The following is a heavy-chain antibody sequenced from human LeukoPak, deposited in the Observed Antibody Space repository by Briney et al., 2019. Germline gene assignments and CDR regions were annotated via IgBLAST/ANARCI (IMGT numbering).Heavy chain of an antibody. Sequence: SVKVSCKASGGTFTSYAISWVRQAPGQGLEWMGRIIPIFGTANYAQKFQGRVTITTDESTSTAYMELSSLRSEDTAVYYCARDRDDYLSVNWFDPWGQGTLVTVSS. V-gene: IGHV1-69*05. J-gene: IGHJ5*02. D-gene: IGHD4-11*01. CDR2: IIPIFGTA. CDR3: ARDRDDYLSVNWFDP. CDR1: GGTFTSYA.